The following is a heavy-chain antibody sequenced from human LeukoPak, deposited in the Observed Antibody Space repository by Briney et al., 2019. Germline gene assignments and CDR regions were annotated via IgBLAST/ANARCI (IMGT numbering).Heavy chain of an antibody. J-gene: IGHJ4*02. CDR2: IYSDGGT. D-gene: IGHD6-19*01. Sequence: GGSLRLPCAASGFTVSNNYMSWVRQAPGKGLEWVSVIYSDGGTFYSDSVKGRFTISRDYSKNTLYLQMNSLRADDTAVYYCARDSSGPAFWGQGTLVTVSS. V-gene: IGHV3-53*01. CDR1: GFTVSNNY. CDR3: ARDSSGPAF.